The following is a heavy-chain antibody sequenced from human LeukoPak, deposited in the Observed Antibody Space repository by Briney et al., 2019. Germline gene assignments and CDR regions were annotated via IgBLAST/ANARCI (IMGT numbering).Heavy chain of an antibody. V-gene: IGHV4-59*01. CDR3: ARDRMGEEFFDY. CDR1: GDSISDYD. J-gene: IGHJ4*02. D-gene: IGHD1-26*01. CDR2: IYYSGST. Sequence: SETLSLTCTVSGDSISDYDWSWIRQPPGKGLEWIGYIYYSGSTTNYNPSLKSRVTISVDTSKNQFSLKLSSVTAADTAVYYCARDRMGEEFFDYWGQGTLVTVSS.